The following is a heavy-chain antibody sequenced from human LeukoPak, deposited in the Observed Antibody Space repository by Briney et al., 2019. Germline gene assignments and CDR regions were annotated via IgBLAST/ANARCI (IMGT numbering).Heavy chain of an antibody. CDR3: AKGRAILGALNWFDP. Sequence: GGSLRLSCAASGFTFSSYAMSWVRQAPGKGLEWVSAISGSGGSTYYADSVKGRFTISRDNSKNTLYLQMNSLRAEDTAVYYCAKGRAILGALNWFDPWGQGTLVTVSS. D-gene: IGHD1-26*01. CDR1: GFTFSSYA. J-gene: IGHJ5*02. V-gene: IGHV3-23*01. CDR2: ISGSGGST.